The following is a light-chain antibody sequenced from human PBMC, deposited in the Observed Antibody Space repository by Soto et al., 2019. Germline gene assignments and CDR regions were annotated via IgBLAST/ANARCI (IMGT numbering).Light chain of an antibody. CDR3: QQYDNLPLT. V-gene: IGKV1-33*01. CDR2: DAS. J-gene: IGKJ4*02. Sequence: DIQMTQSPSSLSASVGDRVTITCQASQDISNYLNWYQQKPGKAPKLLIYDASNLETGVPSRFSGSGSGTDFTFTICSLQAEDMSTYYCQQYDNLPLTVGGGTKVEIK. CDR1: QDISNY.